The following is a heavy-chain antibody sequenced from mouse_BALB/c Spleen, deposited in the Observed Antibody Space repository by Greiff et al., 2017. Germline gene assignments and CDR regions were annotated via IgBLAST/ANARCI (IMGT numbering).Heavy chain of an antibody. J-gene: IGHJ4*01. CDR1: GFSLTGYG. Sequence: QVQLKESGPGLVAPSQSLSITCTVSGFSLTGYGVNWVRQPPGKGLEWLGMIWGDGSTDYNSALKSRLSISKDNSKSQVFLKMNSLQTDDTARYYCARVGYGSGYAMDYWGQGTSVTVSS. V-gene: IGHV2-6-7*01. CDR3: ARVGYGSGYAMDY. D-gene: IGHD1-1*01. CDR2: IWGDGST.